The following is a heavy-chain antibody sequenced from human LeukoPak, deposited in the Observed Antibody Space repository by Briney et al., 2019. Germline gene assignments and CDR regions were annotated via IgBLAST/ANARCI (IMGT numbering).Heavy chain of an antibody. D-gene: IGHD1-14*01. CDR1: GYTFTGYY. CDR3: AKEPGP. V-gene: IGHV1-24*01. J-gene: IGHJ5*02. CDR2: FDPEDGEI. Sequence: GASVKVSCKASGYTFTGYYMHWVRQAPGKGLEWMGGFDPEDGEIIYAQKFQGRVTMTEDTSTNTAYMDLSSLRSEDTAVYYCAKEPGPWGQGTLVTVSS.